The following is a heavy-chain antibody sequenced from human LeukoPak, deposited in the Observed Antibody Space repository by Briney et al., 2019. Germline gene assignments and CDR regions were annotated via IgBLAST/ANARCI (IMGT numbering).Heavy chain of an antibody. Sequence: GGSLRLSCAASGFTFSSYGMHWVRQAPGKGLEWVAVISYDGSNKYYADSVKGRFTISRDNSKNTLYLQMNSLRAENTAVYYCARSPRDRNDTLTGYLLNWGQGTLVTVS. CDR3: ARSPRDRNDTLTGYLLN. V-gene: IGHV3-30*03. CDR2: ISYDGSNK. D-gene: IGHD3-9*01. CDR1: GFTFSSYG. J-gene: IGHJ4*02.